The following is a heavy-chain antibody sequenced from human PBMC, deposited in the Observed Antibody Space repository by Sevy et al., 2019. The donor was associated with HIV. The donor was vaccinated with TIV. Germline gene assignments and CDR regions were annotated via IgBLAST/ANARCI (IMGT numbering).Heavy chain of an antibody. CDR1: GGSISSGDYH. CDR2: IFYSGTT. J-gene: IGHJ4*02. Sequence: SGTLSLTCTVSGGSISSGDYHWNWIRQPPGKGREWIGYIFYSGTTYYNPSLKSRVTVSVDTSNNQFSLKLTSVTAADTAIYYCARSKNVYANALDFDSWGQGTLVTVSS. D-gene: IGHD2-8*01. V-gene: IGHV4-30-4*01. CDR3: ARSKNVYANALDFDS.